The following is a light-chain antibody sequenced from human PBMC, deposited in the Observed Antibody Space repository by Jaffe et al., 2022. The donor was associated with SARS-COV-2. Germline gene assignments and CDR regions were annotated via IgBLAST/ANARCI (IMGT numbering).Light chain of an antibody. CDR3: QHYRNSST. CDR1: QSISSTY. CDR2: GAS. Sequence: EIVLTQSPGTLSLSPGERATLSCRASQSISSTYLAWYQQKPGQAPRVLVYGASTTATGIPDRFSGSGSGTDFTLTINRLEPEDFAVYYCQHYRNSSTFGGGTKVEI. J-gene: IGKJ4*01. V-gene: IGKV3-20*01.